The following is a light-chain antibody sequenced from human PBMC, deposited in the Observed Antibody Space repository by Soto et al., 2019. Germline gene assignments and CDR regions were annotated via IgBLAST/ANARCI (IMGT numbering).Light chain of an antibody. V-gene: IGKV3-15*01. Sequence: EIVMTHSAATLSVSPGERTTLSCRDSQSVSSNLAWYQQKPGQAPRLLIYGASTRATGIPARFSGSGSGTEFTLTISSLQSEDFAVYYCQQYNNWPPLTFGQGTRLEIK. CDR2: GAS. CDR1: QSVSSN. CDR3: QQYNNWPPLT. J-gene: IGKJ5*01.